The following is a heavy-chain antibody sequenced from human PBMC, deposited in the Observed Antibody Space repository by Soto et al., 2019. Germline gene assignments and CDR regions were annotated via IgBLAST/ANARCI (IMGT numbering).Heavy chain of an antibody. CDR3: ARARYTKYDYDY. CDR1: GYTFTGYA. D-gene: IGHD5-12*01. Sequence: ASVKVSCKASGYTFTGYAMHWVRQAPGQRLEWMGWMNLNNGNTSYAQKFQGRVTMTRNTSISTAYMELSSLRSEDTAVYYCARARYTKYDYDYWGQGTLVTVSS. CDR2: MNLNNGNT. J-gene: IGHJ4*02. V-gene: IGHV1-8*02.